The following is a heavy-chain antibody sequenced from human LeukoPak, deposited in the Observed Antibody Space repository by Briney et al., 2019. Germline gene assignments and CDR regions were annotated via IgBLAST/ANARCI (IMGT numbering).Heavy chain of an antibody. Sequence: SETLSLTCAVYGGSFSGYYWSWIRQPPGKGLEWIGEINHSGSTNYNPSLKSRVTISVDTSKNQFSLKLSSVTAADTAVYYCARYRGSSSSVPYYYYYMDVWGKGTTVTVSS. J-gene: IGHJ6*03. V-gene: IGHV4-34*01. CDR1: GGSFSGYY. CDR2: INHSGST. D-gene: IGHD6-6*01. CDR3: ARYRGSSSSVPYYYYYMDV.